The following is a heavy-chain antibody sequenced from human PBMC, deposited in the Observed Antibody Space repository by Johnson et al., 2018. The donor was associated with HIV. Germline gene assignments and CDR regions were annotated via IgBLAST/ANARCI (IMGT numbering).Heavy chain of an antibody. CDR1: GFTFSRYW. J-gene: IGHJ3*02. Sequence: VQLVESGGGLVQPGGSLRLSCAASGFTFSRYWLNWVRQAPGKGLEWVANIKHDGREKYYVDSGKGRFTISRANAKNSLYLQMNSLRAEDTAVYYCAGDMGTHAFDIWGQGTMVTVSS. D-gene: IGHD7-27*01. CDR3: AGDMGTHAFDI. CDR2: IKHDGREK. V-gene: IGHV3-7*04.